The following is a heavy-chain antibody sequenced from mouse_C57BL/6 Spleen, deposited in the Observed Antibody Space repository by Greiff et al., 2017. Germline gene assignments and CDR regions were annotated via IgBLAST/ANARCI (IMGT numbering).Heavy chain of an antibody. J-gene: IGHJ4*01. Sequence: EVQLQQSGPGLVKPSPSLSLTCSVTGYSITSGYYWNWIRQFPGNKLEWMGYISYDGSNNYNPSLKNRISITRDTSKNQFFLKLNSVTTEDTATYYCARGRYYYDAMDDWGQGTSVTVSS. CDR1: GYSITSGYY. D-gene: IGHD1-1*01. CDR2: ISYDGSN. V-gene: IGHV3-6*01. CDR3: ARGRYYYDAMDD.